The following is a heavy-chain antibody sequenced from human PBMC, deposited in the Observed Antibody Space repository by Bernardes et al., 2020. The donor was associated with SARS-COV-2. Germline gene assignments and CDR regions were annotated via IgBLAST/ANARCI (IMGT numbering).Heavy chain of an antibody. V-gene: IGHV4-30-4*01. CDR3: ARDERFGLNGMDV. D-gene: IGHD3-10*01. Sequence: TLSLTCTVSGGSISSGAYYWSWIRPPPGKGLEWIGYIYYSGSTYYNPSLKSRVTISVDTSKNQFSLKLSSVTAADTAVYYCARDERFGLNGMDVWGQGTTVTVSS. CDR2: IYYSGST. J-gene: IGHJ6*02. CDR1: GGSISSGAYY.